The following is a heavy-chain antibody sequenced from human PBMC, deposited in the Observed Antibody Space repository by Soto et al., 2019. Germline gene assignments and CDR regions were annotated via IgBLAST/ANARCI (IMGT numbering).Heavy chain of an antibody. Sequence: ASVKVSCKASGFTFTSSAVQWVRQARGQRLEWIGWIVVGSGNTNYAQKFQERVTITRDMSTSTAYMELSSLRSEDTAVYYCAAGSSDDNWNDPNFDYWGQGTLVTVSS. CDR1: GFTFTSSA. V-gene: IGHV1-58*01. CDR2: IVVGSGNT. J-gene: IGHJ4*02. D-gene: IGHD1-1*01. CDR3: AAGSSDDNWNDPNFDY.